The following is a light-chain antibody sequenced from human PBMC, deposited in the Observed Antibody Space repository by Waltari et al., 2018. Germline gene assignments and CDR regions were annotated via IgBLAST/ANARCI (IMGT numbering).Light chain of an antibody. J-gene: IGLJ2*01. CDR2: RNK. Sequence: QSLLTQPPSASGTPGQRVTISCSGSWSNIGSNAVSWYPQLPGTAPKLLIHRNKRRPSGVPDRFSCSKSGTSASLVIRGLQSADEADYYCSAWDDSLNGQVVFGGGTKVTVL. CDR3: SAWDDSLNGQVV. V-gene: IGLV1-44*01. CDR1: WSNIGSNA.